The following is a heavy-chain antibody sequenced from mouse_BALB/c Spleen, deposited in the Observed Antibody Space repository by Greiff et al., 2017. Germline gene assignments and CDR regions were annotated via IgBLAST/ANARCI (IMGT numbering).Heavy chain of an antibody. CDR1: GYTFTDYA. Sequence: VKLQESGAELVRPGVSVKISCKGSGYTFTDYAMHWVKQSHAKSLEWIGVISTYYGDASYNQKFKGKATMTVDKSSSTAYMELARLTSEDSAIYYCARSPPGYAMDYWGQGTSVTVSS. CDR3: ARSPPGYAMDY. CDR2: ISTYYGDA. J-gene: IGHJ4*01. V-gene: IGHV1S137*01.